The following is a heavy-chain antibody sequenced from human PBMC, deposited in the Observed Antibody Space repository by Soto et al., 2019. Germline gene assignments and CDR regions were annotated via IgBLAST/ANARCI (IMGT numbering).Heavy chain of an antibody. CDR2: ISVYNGNR. CDR3: ARDLDCSGRYYNDY. J-gene: IGHJ4*02. V-gene: IGHV1-18*01. Sequence: QVQLVQSGAEVKKPGASVRVSCKASGYMFISYGINWVRQAPGQGLEWMGWISVYNGNRKYAKNLQGRATMTTDPSTSTADMEMRSLKCDDPAVYYCARDLDCSGRYYNDYWGPGTLGTVSS. CDR1: GYMFISYG. D-gene: IGHD3-10*02.